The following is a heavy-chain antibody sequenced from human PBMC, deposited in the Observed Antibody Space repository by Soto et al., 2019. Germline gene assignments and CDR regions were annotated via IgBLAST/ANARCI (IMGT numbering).Heavy chain of an antibody. Sequence: PSETLSLTCTVSGGSISSYYWSWIRQPPGKGLEWIGYIYYSGSTNYNPSLKSRVTISVDTSKNQFSLKLSSVTAADTAVYYCARHDYDFWSGYFYYMDVWGKGTTVTVSS. CDR1: GGSISSYY. V-gene: IGHV4-59*08. CDR2: IYYSGST. CDR3: ARHDYDFWSGYFYYMDV. D-gene: IGHD3-3*01. J-gene: IGHJ6*03.